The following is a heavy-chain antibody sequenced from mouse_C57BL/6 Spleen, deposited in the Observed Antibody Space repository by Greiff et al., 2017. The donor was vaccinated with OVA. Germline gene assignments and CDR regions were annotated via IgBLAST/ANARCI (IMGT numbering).Heavy chain of an antibody. Sequence: VKLVESGPELVKPGASVKISCKASGYAFSSSWMNWVKQRPGKGLEWIGRIYPGDGDTNYNGKFKGKATLTADKSSSTAYMQLSSLTSEDSAVYFCARDGTGTDFDYWGQGTTLTVSS. J-gene: IGHJ2*01. D-gene: IGHD4-1*01. CDR2: IYPGDGDT. CDR1: GYAFSSSW. CDR3: ARDGTGTDFDY. V-gene: IGHV1-82*01.